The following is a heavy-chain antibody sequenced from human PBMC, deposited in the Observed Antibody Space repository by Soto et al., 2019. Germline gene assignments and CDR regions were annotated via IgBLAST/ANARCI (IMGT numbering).Heavy chain of an antibody. J-gene: IGHJ1*01. CDR2: IHSSGSI. D-gene: IGHD3-22*01. Sequence: SETLSLTCNVSGGSIRTPDWWSWVRQAPGRGLEWIGYIHSSGSIYYNPSLKSRATMSIDTAGNQFSLKVSSVTVADTAVYYCAKDLDGLHDDTSGPFPRPGWGQGTLVTVSS. CDR1: GGSIRTPDW. CDR3: AKDLDGLHDDTSGPFPRPG. V-gene: IGHV4-30-4*01.